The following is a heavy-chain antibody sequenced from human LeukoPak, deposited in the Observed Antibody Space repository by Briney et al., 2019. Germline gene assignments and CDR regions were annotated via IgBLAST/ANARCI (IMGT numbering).Heavy chain of an antibody. CDR2: IYYSGST. J-gene: IGHJ4*02. CDR3: ARRGAGFRDGYTSGPIHHFDY. D-gene: IGHD5-24*01. CDR1: GGSISSSSYY. Sequence: PSETLSLTCTVSGGSISSSSYYWGWIRQPPGKGLEWIGSIYYSGSTYYNPSLKSRVTISVDTSKNQFSLKLSSVTAADTAVYYCARRGAGFRDGYTSGPIHHFDYWGQGTLVTVSS. V-gene: IGHV4-39*01.